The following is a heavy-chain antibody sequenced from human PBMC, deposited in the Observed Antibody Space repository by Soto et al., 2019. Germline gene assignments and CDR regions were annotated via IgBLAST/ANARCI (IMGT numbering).Heavy chain of an antibody. CDR1: EFTFIRGDTFNHFW. CDR2: INKDGSEK. Sequence: VQLVESGGGSVQPGGSLRLSCAASEFTFIRGDTFNHFWMSWVRQAPGRGLEWVANINKDGSEKYYVDSVKGRFTISRDNAKNSLYLQMDGLRAEDAAIYYCAIDRRVDPWFDYWGQGTLVTVPS. D-gene: IGHD2-15*01. J-gene: IGHJ4*02. CDR3: AIDRRVDPWFDY. V-gene: IGHV3-7*03.